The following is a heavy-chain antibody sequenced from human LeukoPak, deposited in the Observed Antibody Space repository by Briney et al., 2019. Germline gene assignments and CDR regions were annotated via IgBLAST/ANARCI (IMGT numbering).Heavy chain of an antibody. CDR3: ARHVLGDYGDYGPDAFDI. CDR1: GYIFTSYW. J-gene: IGHJ3*02. D-gene: IGHD4-17*01. CDR2: IYPGDSDT. V-gene: IGHV5-51*01. Sequence: GESLKISCKGSGYIFTSYWIGWVRQMPGKGLEWMGIIYPGDSDTRYSPSFQGQVTISAHKSISTAYLQWSSLKASDTAMYYCARHVLGDYGDYGPDAFDIWGQGTMVTVSS.